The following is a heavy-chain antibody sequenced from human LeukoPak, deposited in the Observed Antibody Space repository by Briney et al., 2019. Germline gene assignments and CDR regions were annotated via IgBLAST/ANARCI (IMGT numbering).Heavy chain of an antibody. J-gene: IGHJ6*03. CDR1: GFNFSNSA. CDR3: AKVSDYSYYYYMDV. CDR2: ISGSGGST. V-gene: IGHV3-23*01. Sequence: RPGGSLRLSCATSGFNFSNSAMSWVRQAPGKGLEWVSGISGSGGSTYYADSVKGRFTVSRDNFKNTLFLQVNSLRAEDTAVYYCAKVSDYSYYYYMDVWGKGTTVTVSS.